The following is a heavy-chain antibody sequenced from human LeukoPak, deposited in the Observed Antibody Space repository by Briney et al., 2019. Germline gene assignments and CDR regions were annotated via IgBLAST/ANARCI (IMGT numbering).Heavy chain of an antibody. Sequence: SETLSLTCTVSGGSISSSNYYWAWIRQPPGKGLEWIASIYYTGNTYFHPSLKSRATISVDTSKNEFSLNLNSVTAADTAVYYCARDLSGYSSRWPHYYFDLWGRGALVTVSS. J-gene: IGHJ2*01. CDR3: ARDLSGYSSRWPHYYFDL. V-gene: IGHV4-39*07. CDR1: GGSISSSNYY. CDR2: IYYTGNT. D-gene: IGHD6-13*01.